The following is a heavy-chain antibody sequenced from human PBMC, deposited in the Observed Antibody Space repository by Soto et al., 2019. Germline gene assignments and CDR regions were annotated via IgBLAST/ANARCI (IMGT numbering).Heavy chain of an antibody. CDR3: AKDWAPDTAMPRYGYCHDY. CDR1: GFTFSSYA. V-gene: IGHV3-23*01. J-gene: IGHJ4*02. Sequence: GGSLRLSCAASGFTFSSYAMSWVRQAPGKGLEWVSAISGSGGSTYYADSVKGRFTISRDNSKNTLYLQMNSLRAEDTAVYYCAKDWAPDTAMPRYGYCHDYWGQGTLVTVSS. D-gene: IGHD5-18*01. CDR2: ISGSGGST.